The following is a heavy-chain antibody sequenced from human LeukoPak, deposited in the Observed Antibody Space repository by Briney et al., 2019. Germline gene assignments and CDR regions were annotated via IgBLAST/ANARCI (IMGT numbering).Heavy chain of an antibody. D-gene: IGHD1-26*01. J-gene: IGHJ3*02. CDR1: GGTISRHY. Sequence: PSETLSLTCTVSGGTISRHYWSWIRQPPGKGLEWIAYIDYSVSTTYNPSLKSRLTISLDASNNPFSLKLSSVTAADTALYYCARDRRRDRLHAFDIWGQGTMVTVSS. V-gene: IGHV4-59*11. CDR2: IDYSVST. CDR3: ARDRRRDRLHAFDI.